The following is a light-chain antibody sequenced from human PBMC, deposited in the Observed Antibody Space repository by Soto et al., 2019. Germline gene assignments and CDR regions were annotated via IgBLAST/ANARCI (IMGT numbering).Light chain of an antibody. J-gene: IGLJ3*02. CDR3: CSYVHPYTLV. V-gene: IGLV2-23*02. CDR1: SSDFAPYNL. CDR2: AVT. Sequence: QSVLTQPASVSGSPGQSITISCTETSSDFAPYNLVSWYQQHPGKAPKLLIYAVTMRASGVSNRFSGSQSGNRASLTFSGLQAEDEADYSCCSYVHPYTLVFGGGTKLTVL.